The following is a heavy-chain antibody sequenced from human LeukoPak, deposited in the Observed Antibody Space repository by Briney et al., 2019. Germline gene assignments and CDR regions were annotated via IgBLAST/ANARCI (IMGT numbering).Heavy chain of an antibody. CDR2: IIPILGIA. D-gene: IGHD2-2*01. Sequence: SVKVSCKASGGTFSSYAISWVRQAPGQGLEWMGRIIPILGIANYAQKFQGRVTITADESTSTAYMELSSLRSEDTAVYYCARVSFLDCSSTSCYPGVFDYWGQGTLVTVSS. V-gene: IGHV1-69*04. CDR3: ARVSFLDCSSTSCYPGVFDY. CDR1: GGTFSSYA. J-gene: IGHJ4*02.